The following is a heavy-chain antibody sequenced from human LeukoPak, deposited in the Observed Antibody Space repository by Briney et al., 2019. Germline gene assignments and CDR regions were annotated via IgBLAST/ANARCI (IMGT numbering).Heavy chain of an antibody. Sequence: SETLSLTCTVSGGSISSSSYCWGWIRQPPGKGLEWIGSIYSSGSTYYNPSLKSRVTISVDTSKNQFSLKLSSVTAADTALFYCARSRVGATILHFDYWGQGTLVTVSS. J-gene: IGHJ4*02. CDR3: ARSRVGATILHFDY. D-gene: IGHD1-26*01. V-gene: IGHV4-39*01. CDR1: GGSISSSSYC. CDR2: IYSSGST.